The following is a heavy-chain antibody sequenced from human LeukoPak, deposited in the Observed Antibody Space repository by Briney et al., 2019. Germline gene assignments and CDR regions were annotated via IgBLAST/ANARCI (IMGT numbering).Heavy chain of an antibody. CDR2: ISSYSSYI. D-gene: IGHD4-17*01. V-gene: IGHV3-21*01. Sequence: PRGSLRLSCAASEFTFSSYDMNWVRQAPGKGLEWVSSISSYSSYIYYADSVKGRFTISRDNAKNSLYLQMNSLRAEDTAVYYCARDRPNGDYAFDYWGQGALVTVSS. CDR3: ARDRPNGDYAFDY. CDR1: EFTFSSYD. J-gene: IGHJ4*02.